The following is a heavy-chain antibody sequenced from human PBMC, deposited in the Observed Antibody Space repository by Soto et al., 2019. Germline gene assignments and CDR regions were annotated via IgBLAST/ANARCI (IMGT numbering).Heavy chain of an antibody. Sequence: LRLSCAASGFTFSSYGMHWVRQAPGKGLEWVAVIWYDGSNKYYADSVKGRFTISRDNSKNTLYLQMNSLRAEDTAVYYCARSVADILTGYRMTYYYYYGMDVWGQGTTVTVSS. CDR3: ARSVADILTGYRMTYYYYYGMDV. D-gene: IGHD3-9*01. J-gene: IGHJ6*02. CDR2: IWYDGSNK. V-gene: IGHV3-33*01. CDR1: GFTFSSYG.